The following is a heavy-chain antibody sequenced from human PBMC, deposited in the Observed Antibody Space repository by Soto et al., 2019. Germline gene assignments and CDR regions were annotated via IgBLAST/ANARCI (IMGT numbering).Heavy chain of an antibody. CDR2: IHNSGNT. V-gene: IGHV4-59*01. CDR3: AILQYTVVTPIDM. Sequence: QVQLQESGPGLVKPSETLSLTCTVPSGSIRTSYWTWIRQFPGKRLEWIAHIHNSGNTNTNPSRKSRVTISMDTAKHQISLRLTSVTAADTAMYSCAILQYTVVTPIDMWGQGTMVTVSS. CDR1: SGSIRTSY. J-gene: IGHJ3*02. D-gene: IGHD2-2*01.